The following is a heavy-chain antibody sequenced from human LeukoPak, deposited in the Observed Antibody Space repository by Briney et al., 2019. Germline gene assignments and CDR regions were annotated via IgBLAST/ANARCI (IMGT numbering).Heavy chain of an antibody. Sequence: SETLSLTCTVSGGSISSYHWSWIRQPPGKGLEWIGSIYYSGSTYYNPSLKSRVTISVDTSKNQFSLKLSSVTAADTAVYYCARPGIAAAGTFDYWGQGTLVTVSS. CDR2: IYYSGST. J-gene: IGHJ4*02. V-gene: IGHV4-59*05. CDR1: GGSISSYH. CDR3: ARPGIAAAGTFDY. D-gene: IGHD6-13*01.